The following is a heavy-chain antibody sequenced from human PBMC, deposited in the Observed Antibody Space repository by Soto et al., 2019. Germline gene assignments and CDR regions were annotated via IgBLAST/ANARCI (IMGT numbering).Heavy chain of an antibody. CDR1: GGSFSGYY. V-gene: IGHV4-34*01. CDR3: ARGRPSYGSAQIFVVFDY. J-gene: IGHJ4*02. CDR2: INHSGIT. Sequence: NPSETLYLTCAVYGGSFSGYYWGWIRQPPGKGLEWSGEINHSGITYYNPSLKSRVTISVETSQNQFSLKLSSVTAADTAVYYCARGRPSYGSAQIFVVFDYWGQGTLVTVSS. D-gene: IGHD3-10*01.